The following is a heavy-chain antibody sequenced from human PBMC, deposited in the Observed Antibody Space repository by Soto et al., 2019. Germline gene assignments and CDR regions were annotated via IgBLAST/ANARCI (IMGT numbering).Heavy chain of an antibody. D-gene: IGHD2-15*01. CDR1: GFIFSIYV. J-gene: IGHJ4*02. Sequence: GGALRLSSAASGFIFSIYVMGWVRLAPGKGQEWVSPVPRTRRSTYYADTVKGRFTISSYXSKNRLYLYITSLRAEDTVVYYCRKERVVAATYDHLGQGT. CDR2: VPRTRRST. V-gene: IGHV3-23*01. CDR3: RKERVVAATYDH.